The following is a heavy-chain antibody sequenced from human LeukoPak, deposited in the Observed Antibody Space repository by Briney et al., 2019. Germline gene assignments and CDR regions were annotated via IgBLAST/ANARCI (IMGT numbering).Heavy chain of an antibody. CDR2: IYTTGSS. Sequence: SETLSLTCTVSGSPISSYYWSWIRQPAGKGLEWIGRIYTTGSSNYNPSLKSRVTMSVDTSKNQFSLKLNSVTAADTAVYYCAIGGIVEFGTNEAFDIWGQGTMVTVSS. D-gene: IGHD1-26*01. CDR1: GSPISSYY. CDR3: AIGGIVEFGTNEAFDI. V-gene: IGHV4-4*07. J-gene: IGHJ3*02.